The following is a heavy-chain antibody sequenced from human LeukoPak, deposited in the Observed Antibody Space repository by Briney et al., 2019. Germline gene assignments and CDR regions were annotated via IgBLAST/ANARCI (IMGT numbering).Heavy chain of an antibody. CDR1: GGSIRSYY. V-gene: IGHV4-4*07. CDR2: IYISGST. J-gene: IGHJ4*02. Sequence: PSETLSLTCTVSGGSIRSYYWSWIRQPAEKGLEWIGRIYISGSTNYNPSLKSRVTMSVDTSKNQFSLKPSSVTAADTAIYYCAXXYXPEPIYYFDYWGQGTLVTVSS. CDR3: AXXYXPEPIYYFDY. D-gene: IGHD2-2*02.